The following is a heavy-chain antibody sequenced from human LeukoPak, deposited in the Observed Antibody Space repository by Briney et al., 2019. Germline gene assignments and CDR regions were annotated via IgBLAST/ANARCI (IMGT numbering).Heavy chain of an antibody. CDR1: GGSISSYY. Sequence: SETLSLTCTVSGGSISSYYWTWIRQPAGKGLERIGRIYSSGGTNYNPSLKSRVTMSVDMSKNQFSLKLSSVTAADTAVYYCASYSGSNVYYGYWGPGTLVTVSS. D-gene: IGHD1-26*01. CDR3: ASYSGSNVYYGY. CDR2: IYSSGGT. V-gene: IGHV4-4*07. J-gene: IGHJ4*02.